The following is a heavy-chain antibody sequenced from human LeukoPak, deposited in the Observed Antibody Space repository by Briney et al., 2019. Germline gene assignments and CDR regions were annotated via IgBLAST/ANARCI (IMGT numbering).Heavy chain of an antibody. D-gene: IGHD2-15*01. CDR1: AFTLSSYA. CDR3: AKAPVTTCRGAFCYPFDY. V-gene: IGHV3-23*01. Sequence: PGGSLRLACAASAFTLSSYAMSWVRQAPGQGLEWVSGISDTGNTYHADSVKGRFTISRDSSKNTLFLQMNRLRPEDAAVYYCAKAPVTTCRGAFCYPFDYWGLGTLVTVSS. J-gene: IGHJ4*02. CDR2: ISDTGNT.